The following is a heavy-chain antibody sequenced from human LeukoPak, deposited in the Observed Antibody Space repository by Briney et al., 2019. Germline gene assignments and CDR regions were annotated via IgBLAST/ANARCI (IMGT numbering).Heavy chain of an antibody. Sequence: GGSLRLSCAASGFTFSSYGTHWVRQAPGKGLEWVAVIWYDGSNKYYADSVKGRFTISRDNSKNTLYLQMNSLRAEDTAVYYCARGNGMATIRYNWFDPWGQGTLVTVSS. D-gene: IGHD5-24*01. J-gene: IGHJ5*02. CDR2: IWYDGSNK. CDR3: ARGNGMATIRYNWFDP. CDR1: GFTFSSYG. V-gene: IGHV3-33*01.